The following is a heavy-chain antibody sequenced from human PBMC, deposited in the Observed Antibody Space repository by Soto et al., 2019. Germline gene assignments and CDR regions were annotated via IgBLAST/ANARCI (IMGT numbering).Heavy chain of an antibody. CDR1: GFIFRGSA. D-gene: IGHD3-22*01. V-gene: IGHV3-73*01. J-gene: IGHJ4*02. CDR3: TRLSGDYSTGKQNYFDY. Sequence: PGGSLRLSCAASGFIFRGSAIHWVRQAPGKGLEWVGRIRNKSYNYATAYAASVTGRFTIFRDDSKNMAFLHMNSLKTDDTAVYYCTRLSGDYSTGKQNYFDYWGQGTLVTVSS. CDR2: IRNKSYNYAT.